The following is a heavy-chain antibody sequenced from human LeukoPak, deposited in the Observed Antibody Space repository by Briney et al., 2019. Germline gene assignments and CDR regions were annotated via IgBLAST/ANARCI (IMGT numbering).Heavy chain of an antibody. Sequence: GASVKVSCKASGGTFSSYAISWVRQAPGQGLEWMGGIIPIFGTANYAQKFQGRVTITADESTSTAYMELSSLRSEDTAVYYCARVCLSEKPLGCPLYGMDAWGQGTTVTVSS. CDR3: ARVCLSEKPLGCPLYGMDA. D-gene: IGHD3/OR15-3a*01. V-gene: IGHV1-69*13. CDR1: GGTFSSYA. CDR2: IIPIFGTA. J-gene: IGHJ6*02.